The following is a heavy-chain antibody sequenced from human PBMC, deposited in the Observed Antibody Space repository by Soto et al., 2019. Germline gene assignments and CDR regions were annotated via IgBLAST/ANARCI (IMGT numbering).Heavy chain of an antibody. CDR3: AIDRGSGIDY. V-gene: IGHV3-21*01. CDR2: ISSSSSYI. CDR1: GFTFSSYS. Sequence: EVQLVESGGGLVKPGGSLRLSCAASGFTFSSYSMNWVRQAPGKGLEWVSSISSSSSYIYYADSVKGRFTISRDNAKNSLYLQMNSLRAEDTAVYYCAIDRGSGIDYWGQGTLVTVSS. J-gene: IGHJ4*02. D-gene: IGHD2-15*01.